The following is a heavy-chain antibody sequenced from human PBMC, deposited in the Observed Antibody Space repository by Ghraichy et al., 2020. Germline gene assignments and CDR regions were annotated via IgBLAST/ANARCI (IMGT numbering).Heavy chain of an antibody. D-gene: IGHD6-19*01. CDR1: DDSISSNVYY. Sequence: SETLSLTCAVSDDSISSNVYYWDWLRQPPGKDLEWIGSIHYSGNAYYNPSLTSRVTISTDTPKKQIFLKVTSVTAADTAVYYCTRRDSSGWYHYWGQGTLVTVSS. J-gene: IGHJ4*02. CDR2: IHYSGNA. CDR3: TRRDSSGWYHY. V-gene: IGHV4-39*01.